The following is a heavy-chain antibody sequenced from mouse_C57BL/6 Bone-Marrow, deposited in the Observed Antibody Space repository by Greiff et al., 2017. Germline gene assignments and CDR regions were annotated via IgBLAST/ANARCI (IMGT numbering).Heavy chain of an antibody. D-gene: IGHD1-1*01. V-gene: IGHV1-62-3*01. CDR2: IDPNSGGT. J-gene: IGHJ1*01. CDR3: ASRPPTVAPWYFDV. Sequence: VKLQQPGAELVKPGASVKLSCKASGYTFTSYWMHWVKQRPGRGLEWIGRIDPNSGGTKYNEKFKSKATLTVDNPSRTAYMQLSSLTSEDSAVYDCASRPPTVAPWYFDVWGSGTTITVS. CDR1: GYTFTSYW.